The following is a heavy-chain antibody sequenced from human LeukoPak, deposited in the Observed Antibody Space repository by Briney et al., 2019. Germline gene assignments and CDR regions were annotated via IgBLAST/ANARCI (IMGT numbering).Heavy chain of an antibody. CDR1: GFSFSSYA. V-gene: IGHV3-30*09. J-gene: IGHJ4*02. Sequence: QPGGSLRLPCAASGFSFSSYAMHCVPQARAKGLEWAAFISNDETSIHYSDSVRGRFAVSRDNSQSTLYLQMDSLRSEDTSVYFCARGHGPGSFLIDSWGQGALVTVSS. D-gene: IGHD3-10*01. CDR2: ISNDETSI. CDR3: ARGHGPGSFLIDS.